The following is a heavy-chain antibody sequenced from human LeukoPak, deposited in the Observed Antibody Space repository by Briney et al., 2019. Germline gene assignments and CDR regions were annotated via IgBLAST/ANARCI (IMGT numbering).Heavy chain of an antibody. CDR2: MWVWNDGSNE. CDR1: GFTFSNYG. J-gene: IGHJ6*02. D-gene: IGHD3-16*01. CDR3: ARDRFPHDDAHYGMDV. Sequence: PGRSLRLSCTASGFTFSNYGMHWVRQAPGKGLEWVAVMWVWNDGSNEYYADSVKGRFTIARDNSKNTLYLQTVSLRAEDTADYYCARDRFPHDDAHYGMDVWGQGTTVTVSS. V-gene: IGHV3-33*01.